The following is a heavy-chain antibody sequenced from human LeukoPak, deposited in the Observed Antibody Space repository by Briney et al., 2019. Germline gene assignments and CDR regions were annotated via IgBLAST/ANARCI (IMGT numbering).Heavy chain of an antibody. CDR3: AGSAARSGTFDY. Sequence: SQTLSLTCTVSGGSISSGGYYWSWIRQHPGKGLEWIGYIYYSGSTYYNPSLKSRVTISVDTSKNQFSLKLSSATAADTAVYYCAGSAARSGTFDYWGQGTLVAVSS. CDR1: GGSISSGGYY. CDR2: IYYSGST. J-gene: IGHJ4*02. D-gene: IGHD1-14*01. V-gene: IGHV4-31*03.